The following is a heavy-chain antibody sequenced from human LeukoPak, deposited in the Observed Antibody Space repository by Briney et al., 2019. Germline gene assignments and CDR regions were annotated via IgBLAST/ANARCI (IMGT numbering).Heavy chain of an antibody. CDR3: ARYSSGWPRPYYFDY. J-gene: IGHJ4*02. Sequence: SETLSLTCTVSGASISSYYWSWIRQPAGKGLEWIGRIYTSGSTNYNPSLKSRVTMSVDTSKNQFSLKLSSVTAADTAVYYCARYSSGWPRPYYFDYWGQGTLVTVSS. CDR2: IYTSGST. D-gene: IGHD6-19*01. V-gene: IGHV4-4*07. CDR1: GASISSYY.